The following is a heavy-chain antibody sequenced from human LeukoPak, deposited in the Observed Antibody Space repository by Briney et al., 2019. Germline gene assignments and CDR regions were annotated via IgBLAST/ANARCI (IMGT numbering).Heavy chain of an antibody. J-gene: IGHJ4*02. D-gene: IGHD3-22*01. V-gene: IGHV4-38-2*02. Sequence: SETLSLTCTVSGYSISSGYYWGWIRHPPGKGLEWIGSIYHSGSTYYSPSHKSRVTISVDTSNNQFSLKLSSVTAADTAVYYCAGVTGYMIEDYFDYWGQGTLVTVSS. CDR2: IYHSGST. CDR1: GYSISSGYY. CDR3: AGVTGYMIEDYFDY.